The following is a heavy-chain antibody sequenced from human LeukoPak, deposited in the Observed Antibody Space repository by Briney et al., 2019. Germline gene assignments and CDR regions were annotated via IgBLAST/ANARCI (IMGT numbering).Heavy chain of an antibody. D-gene: IGHD3-10*01. Sequence: GRSLRLSCAASGFTFSSYVMHWVRQAPGKGLEWVAIISYDGSNEYYADSVKGRFTISRDNSKNTLYLQMNSLRAADTAVYYCVRDRHYIGNREVRFPYWGQGALVTVSS. CDR3: VRDRHYIGNREVRFPY. J-gene: IGHJ4*02. V-gene: IGHV3-30*04. CDR2: ISYDGSNE. CDR1: GFTFSSYV.